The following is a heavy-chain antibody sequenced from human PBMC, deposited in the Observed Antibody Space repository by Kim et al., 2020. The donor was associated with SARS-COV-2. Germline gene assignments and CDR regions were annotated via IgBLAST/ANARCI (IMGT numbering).Heavy chain of an antibody. CDR3: ARPEAKGLDRYGSGSYFRP. V-gene: IGHV1-2*02. D-gene: IGHD3-10*01. Sequence: ASVKVSCKASGYTFTGYYMHWVRQAPGQGLEWMGWINPNSGGTNYAQKFQGRVTMTRDTSISTAYMELSRLRSDDTAVYYCARPEAKGLDRYGSGSYFRPWGQGTLVTVSS. J-gene: IGHJ5*02. CDR1: GYTFTGYY. CDR2: INPNSGGT.